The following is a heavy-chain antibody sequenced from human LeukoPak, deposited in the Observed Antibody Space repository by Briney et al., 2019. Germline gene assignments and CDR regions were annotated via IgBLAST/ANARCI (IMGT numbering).Heavy chain of an antibody. V-gene: IGHV3-30*18. CDR3: AKWREAFDI. Sequence: GTSLRLSCAASGFSFSTFGMHWVRQVPGKGLEWVAVTSSDGTNKVYGDSARGRFTISRDNSKNTLYLQMNSLRAEDTAVYYCAKWREAFDIWGQGTMVTVSS. J-gene: IGHJ3*02. CDR2: TSSDGTNK. CDR1: GFSFSTFG. D-gene: IGHD3-3*01.